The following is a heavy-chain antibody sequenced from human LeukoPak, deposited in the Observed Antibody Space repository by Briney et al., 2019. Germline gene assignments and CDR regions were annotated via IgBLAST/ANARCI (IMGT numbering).Heavy chain of an antibody. CDR3: ARPRSYGGNSPLEY. Sequence: GESLKISCTGSGFTFSTYWIGWVRQMPGKGLEWMGIIYAGDSDTRYRPSFQGQVSISADMSTSTAYLQWSSLKASDTAMYYCARPRSYGGNSPLEYWGQGTLVTVSS. V-gene: IGHV5-51*01. CDR1: GFTFSTYW. D-gene: IGHD4-23*01. CDR2: IYAGDSDT. J-gene: IGHJ4*02.